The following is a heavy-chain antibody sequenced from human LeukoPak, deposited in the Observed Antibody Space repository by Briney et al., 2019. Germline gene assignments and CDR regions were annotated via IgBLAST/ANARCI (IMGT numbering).Heavy chain of an antibody. CDR2: IYYSGST. CDR3: ASYDYYDSSGDDAFDI. Sequence: SETLSLTCTVSGGSISSSSYYWGWIRQPPGKGLEWIGSIYYSGSTNYNPSLKSRVTISVDTSKNQFSLKLSSVTAADTAVYYCASYDYYDSSGDDAFDIWGQGTMVTVSS. D-gene: IGHD3-22*01. V-gene: IGHV4-39*07. CDR1: GGSISSSSYY. J-gene: IGHJ3*02.